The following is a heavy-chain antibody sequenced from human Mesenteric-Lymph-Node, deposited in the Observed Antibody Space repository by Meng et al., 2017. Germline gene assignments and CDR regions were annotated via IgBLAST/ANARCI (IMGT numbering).Heavy chain of an antibody. Sequence: VQLQESGPGLVKPSGTLSLTCGVSGVSISSNIRWTWVRQPPGKGLEWIGEIWHSGSNYNSSLQSRVTISIDRSKNQFSLNLRSVTAADTAVYYCATSGCGGTTCYPVLRWGRGIMVTVAS. V-gene: IGHV4-4*02. J-gene: IGHJ4*02. CDR3: ATSGCGGTTCYPVLR. CDR2: IWHSGS. CDR1: GVSISSNIR. D-gene: IGHD2-2*01.